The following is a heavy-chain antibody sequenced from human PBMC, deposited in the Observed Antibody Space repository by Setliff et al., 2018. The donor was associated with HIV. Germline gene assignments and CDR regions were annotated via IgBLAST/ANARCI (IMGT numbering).Heavy chain of an antibody. CDR1: GFTFTTYW. Sequence: PGGSLRLSCAASGFTFTTYWMGWVRQAPGKGLEWVANIKQDGSERYYVDSVKGRFTISRDNAKNLLYLHMDSVRADDTAVYYCARDLNVQYIFSWYDAFDMWGQGTMVTVSS. D-gene: IGHD6-13*01. CDR3: ARDLNVQYIFSWYDAFDM. J-gene: IGHJ3*02. V-gene: IGHV3-7*05. CDR2: IKQDGSER.